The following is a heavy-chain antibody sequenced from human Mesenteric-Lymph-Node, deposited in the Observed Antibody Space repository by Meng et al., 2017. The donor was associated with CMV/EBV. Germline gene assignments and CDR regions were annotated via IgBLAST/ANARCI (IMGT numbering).Heavy chain of an antibody. Sequence: QLQLQQWGAGLLKHSEPLPLTCAVYVGSCRCYYWSWIRQPPGKGLEWIGEINHSGVPNYNPSLKSRVTISLDRSKNQFSLKLSSVTAEDTAVYYCARGSDIPVNNYWGQGTLVTVSS. D-gene: IGHD2-15*01. J-gene: IGHJ4*02. CDR3: ARGSDIPVNNY. CDR1: VGSCRCYY. V-gene: IGHV4-34*01. CDR2: INHSGVP.